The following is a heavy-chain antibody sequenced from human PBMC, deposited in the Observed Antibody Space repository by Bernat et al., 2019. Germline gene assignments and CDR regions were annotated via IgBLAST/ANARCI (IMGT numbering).Heavy chain of an antibody. Sequence: QVQLVQSGAEVKKPGSSVKVSCKASGGTFSSYAISWVRQAPGQGLEWMGGISPIFGTANYAQKFQGRVTITADESTSTAYMELSSLRSEDTAVYYCARGGGSGSYSIANHQIDYWGQGTLVTVSS. CDR3: ARGGGSGSYSIANHQIDY. CDR2: ISPIFGTA. J-gene: IGHJ4*02. CDR1: GGTFSSYA. V-gene: IGHV1-69*01. D-gene: IGHD3-10*01.